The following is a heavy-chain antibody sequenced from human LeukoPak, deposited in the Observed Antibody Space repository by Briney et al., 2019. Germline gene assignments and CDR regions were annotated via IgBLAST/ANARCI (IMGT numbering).Heavy chain of an antibody. CDR2: IYASGDR. CDR1: GDSISTYY. Sequence: SETLSLTCTVSGDSISTYYWSWIRQPAGKGLEWIGRIYASGDRNYNPSLKSRVTMSVDTSNNQFFLNLDSLTAADTAVYYCARGGDYFDSSRFYSFDYWGQGILVAVSS. CDR3: ARGGDYFDSSRFYSFDY. D-gene: IGHD3-22*01. V-gene: IGHV4-4*07. J-gene: IGHJ4*02.